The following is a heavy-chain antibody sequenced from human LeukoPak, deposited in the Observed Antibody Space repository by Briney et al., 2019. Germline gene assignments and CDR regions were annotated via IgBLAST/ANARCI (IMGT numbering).Heavy chain of an antibody. V-gene: IGHV3-48*04. CDR2: ISSSSSTI. J-gene: IGHJ4*02. Sequence: GGSLRLSCAASGFTFRSYSMNWVRQAPGKGLEWVSYISSSSSTIYYADSVKGRFTISRDNAKNSLYLQMNSLRAEDTAVYYCASSVRFGVVNYWGQGTLVTVSS. CDR1: GFTFRSYS. D-gene: IGHD3-3*01. CDR3: ASSVRFGVVNY.